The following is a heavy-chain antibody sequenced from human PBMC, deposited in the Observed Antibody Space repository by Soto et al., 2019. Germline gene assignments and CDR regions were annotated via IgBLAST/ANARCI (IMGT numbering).Heavy chain of an antibody. V-gene: IGHV4-59*01. J-gene: IGHJ3*02. Sequence: QVELQESGPGLVKPSQTLSLTCTVSGASITNSYWSWIRQPPGQRLEWIGYIYHSGSSNYNPSLRSRVTISVDASKSQFSLKLNSVTTADTAVYYCARVFGVYALNAFDIWGQGTMVTVSS. D-gene: IGHD5-12*01. CDR2: IYHSGSS. CDR1: GASITNSY. CDR3: ARVFGVYALNAFDI.